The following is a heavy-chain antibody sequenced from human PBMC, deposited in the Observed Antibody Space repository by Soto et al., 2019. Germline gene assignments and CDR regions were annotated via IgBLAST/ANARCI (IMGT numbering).Heavy chain of an antibody. J-gene: IGHJ6*02. Sequence: SETVSLTCSVAGGSISSKSYSWGWIRQPPGKGLEWIGTFYYSENTYYNPSLKSRVTISVDTSKNQFSLKLSSVTAADTAVYYCAKLAGYCSGNSCHGDYAMDVWGQGTTVT. D-gene: IGHD2-15*01. V-gene: IGHV4-39*01. CDR2: FYYSENT. CDR1: GGSISSKSYS. CDR3: AKLAGYCSGNSCHGDYAMDV.